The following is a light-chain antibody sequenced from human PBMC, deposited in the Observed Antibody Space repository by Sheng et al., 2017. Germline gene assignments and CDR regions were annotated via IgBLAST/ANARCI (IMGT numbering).Light chain of an antibody. J-gene: IGKJ4*01. CDR1: QSVSSS. CDR3: QQYGSSPLT. V-gene: IGKV3-11*01. Sequence: ETVLTQSPATLSLSPGERATLSCRASQSVSSSLAWYQQKPGQAPRLLIYDASMRAAGIPARFSGSGSGTDFTLTISSLEPEDLAVYYCQQYGSSPLTFGGGTKVEIK. CDR2: DAS.